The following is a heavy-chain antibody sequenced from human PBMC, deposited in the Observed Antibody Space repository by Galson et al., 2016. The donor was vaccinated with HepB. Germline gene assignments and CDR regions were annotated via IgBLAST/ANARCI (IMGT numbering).Heavy chain of an antibody. Sequence: ETLSLTCAVYGGSFSGYCWSWIRQSPGKGLEWVGEIIHSGSTNYTPSLASRVTMSLDTSKNQFSLKLSSVTAADTAVYYCARGGVKRIRFLEWLPSTHFDSWGQGTLVTVSS. J-gene: IGHJ4*02. V-gene: IGHV4-34*01. CDR2: IIHSGST. CDR1: GGSFSGYC. CDR3: ARGGVKRIRFLEWLPSTHFDS. D-gene: IGHD3-3*01.